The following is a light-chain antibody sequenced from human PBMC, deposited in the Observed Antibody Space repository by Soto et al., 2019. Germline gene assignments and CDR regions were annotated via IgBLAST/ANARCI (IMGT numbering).Light chain of an antibody. Sequence: EIVMTQSAATLSVSPGERATLSCRASQSVSSNLAWYQQKPGQAPRLLIYGASTRATGIPSRFSGSGSGTEFTLNISSLQSEDFAVYYCQQYNNWPPLTFGGGNKVEIK. J-gene: IGKJ4*01. CDR3: QQYNNWPPLT. CDR1: QSVSSN. V-gene: IGKV3-15*01. CDR2: GAS.